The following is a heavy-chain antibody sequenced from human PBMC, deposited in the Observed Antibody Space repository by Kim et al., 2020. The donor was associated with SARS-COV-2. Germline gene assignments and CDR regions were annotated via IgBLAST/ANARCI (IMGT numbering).Heavy chain of an antibody. CDR3: ARQTYDF. D-gene: IGHD3-3*01. V-gene: IGHV3-21*01. CDR2: SSYR. J-gene: IGHJ4*02. Sequence: SSYRYYADSVKGRFTISRDNAKNSLYLQMNSLRAEDTAVYYCARQTYDFWGLGTLVTVSS.